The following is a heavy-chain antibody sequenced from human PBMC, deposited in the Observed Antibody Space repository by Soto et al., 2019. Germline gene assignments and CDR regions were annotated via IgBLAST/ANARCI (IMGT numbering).Heavy chain of an antibody. D-gene: IGHD4-17*01. CDR1: GGTFSSYT. V-gene: IGHV1-69*08. J-gene: IGHJ6*02. Sequence: QVQLVQSGAEVKKPGSSVKVSCKASGGTFSSYTISWVRQAPGQGLEWMGRIIPILGIANYAQKFQGRVKVTADQATGTAYMELSSLRSEDTAVYYCARDLETTVTTYGMDVWGQGTTVTVSS. CDR2: IIPILGIA. CDR3: ARDLETTVTTYGMDV.